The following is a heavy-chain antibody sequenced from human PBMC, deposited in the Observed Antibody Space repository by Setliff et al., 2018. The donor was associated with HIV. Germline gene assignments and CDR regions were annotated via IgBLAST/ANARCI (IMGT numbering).Heavy chain of an antibody. CDR2: VYHTGRA. Sequence: ASETLSLTCSVPGYAIDNGYTWGWIRQSPGKGLEWIGNVYHTGRAFYNPSLQSRVTISVDTSKNQFSLKLTSVTAADTAVYYCATADYMYGRNIFDYWDQGTLVTVSS. CDR1: GYAIDNGYT. J-gene: IGHJ4*02. CDR3: ATADYMYGRNIFDY. D-gene: IGHD5-12*01. V-gene: IGHV4-38-2*01.